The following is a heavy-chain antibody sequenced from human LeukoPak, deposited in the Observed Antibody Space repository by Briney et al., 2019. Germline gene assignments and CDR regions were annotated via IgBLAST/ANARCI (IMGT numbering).Heavy chain of an antibody. V-gene: IGHV3-9*01. Sequence: GGSLRLSCAASGFTFSSYGMHWVRQAPGKGLEWVSGISWNSGSIGYADSVKGRFTISRDNAKNSLYLQMNSLRAEDTALYYCAKGPTGYYDSSVYFSSHYFDYWGQGTLVTVSS. CDR1: GFTFSSYG. J-gene: IGHJ4*02. D-gene: IGHD3-22*01. CDR3: AKGPTGYYDSSVYFSSHYFDY. CDR2: ISWNSGSI.